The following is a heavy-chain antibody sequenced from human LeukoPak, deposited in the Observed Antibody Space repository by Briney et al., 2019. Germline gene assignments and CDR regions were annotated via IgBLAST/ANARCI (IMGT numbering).Heavy chain of an antibody. J-gene: IGHJ5*02. CDR2: INPNGGGT. CDR1: GYTFTGYY. V-gene: IGHV1-2*02. CDR3: ASSGPTQLRYCDWLDQ. D-gene: IGHD3-9*01. Sequence: ASVKVSCKASGYTFTGYYMHWVPQAPGQGLEWRGWINPNGGGTNYAQKSQGRVTMTRDTSISTAYMELSRLRSDDTALYYGASSGPTQLRYCDWLDQWGQGTLVTVSS.